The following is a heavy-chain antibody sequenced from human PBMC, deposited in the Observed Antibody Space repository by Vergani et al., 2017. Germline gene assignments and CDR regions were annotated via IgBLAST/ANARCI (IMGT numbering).Heavy chain of an antibody. D-gene: IGHD6-13*01. CDR3: ATLPLQTQQQVTS. J-gene: IGHJ5*02. V-gene: IGHV1-46*01. CDR2: INPSGGST. Sequence: QVQLVQSGAEVKKPGASVKVSCKASGYTFTSYYMHWVRQAPGQGLEWMGIINPSGGSTSYTTEYSASVKGRFTISRDDSRNSLYLQMNSLKTEDTAVYYCATLPLQTQQQVTSWGQGTLVTVSS. CDR1: GYTFTSYY.